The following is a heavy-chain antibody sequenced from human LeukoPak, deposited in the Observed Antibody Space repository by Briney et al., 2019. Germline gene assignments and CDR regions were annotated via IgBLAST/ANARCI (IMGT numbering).Heavy chain of an antibody. J-gene: IGHJ4*02. CDR1: GFTFSNYD. V-gene: IGHV3-30*18. CDR3: AKDDRGNEAPFDY. CDR2: ISYDGTNK. Sequence: GGSLRLSCAASGFTFSNYDMHWVRQAPGKGREWVAVISYDGTNKYYADSVKGRFTISRDNSKNTLHLQMNSLRAGDTAVYYCAKDDRGNEAPFDYWGQGTLVTVSS.